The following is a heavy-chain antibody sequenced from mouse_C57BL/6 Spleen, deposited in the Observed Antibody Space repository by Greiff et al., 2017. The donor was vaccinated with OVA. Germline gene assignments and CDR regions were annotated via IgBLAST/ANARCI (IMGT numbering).Heavy chain of an antibody. CDR2: IDPSDSYT. CDR1: GYTFTSYW. CDR3: ARFSRDAMDY. Sequence: QVQLQQSGAELVKPRASVKLSCKASGYTFTSYWMQWVKQRPGQGLEWIGEIDPSDSYTNYNQKFKGKATLTVDTSSSTAYMQLSSLTSEDSAVYYCARFSRDAMDYWGQGTSVTVSS. V-gene: IGHV1-50*01. J-gene: IGHJ4*01.